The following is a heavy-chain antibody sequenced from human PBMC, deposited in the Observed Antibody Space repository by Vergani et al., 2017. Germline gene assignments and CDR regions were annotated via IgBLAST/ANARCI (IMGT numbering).Heavy chain of an antibody. J-gene: IGHJ4*02. Sequence: QVQLVQSGAEVKKPGSSVKVSCKASGGTFTSYAISWVRQAPGQGLEWMGGIIPIFGTANYAQKFQGRVTITADKSTSTAYMELSSLRSADTAVYYCAGDRMVRGVIIGGVDYWGQGTLVTVSS. CDR2: IIPIFGTA. V-gene: IGHV1-69*06. CDR1: GGTFTSYA. D-gene: IGHD3-10*01. CDR3: AGDRMVRGVIIGGVDY.